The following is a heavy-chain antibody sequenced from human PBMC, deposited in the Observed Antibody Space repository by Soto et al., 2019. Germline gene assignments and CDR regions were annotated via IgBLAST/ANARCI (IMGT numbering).Heavy chain of an antibody. CDR2: IKQDGTEK. V-gene: IGHV3-7*01. CDR3: ARGDTPMITGMDSFDI. D-gene: IGHD5-18*01. Sequence: GGSLRLSCAASGFTFSRYWMNWVRQAPGKGLEWVANIKQDGTEKNYVDSVRGRFTISRDNARKSLYLQMDSLRAEDTAVYFCARGDTPMITGMDSFDIWGQGTMVTVSS. CDR1: GFTFSRYW. J-gene: IGHJ3*02.